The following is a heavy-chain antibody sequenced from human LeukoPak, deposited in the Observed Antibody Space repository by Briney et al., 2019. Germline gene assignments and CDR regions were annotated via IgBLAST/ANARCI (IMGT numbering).Heavy chain of an antibody. Sequence: SVKVSCKASGGTFSSYAISWVRQAPGQGLEWMGGIIPIFGTANYAQKFQGRVTITADKSTSTAYMELSSLRSEDTAVYYCARDGGYQQLADYWGQGTLVTVSS. CDR1: GGTFSSYA. CDR2: IIPIFGTA. CDR3: ARDGGYQQLADY. V-gene: IGHV1-69*06. J-gene: IGHJ4*02. D-gene: IGHD6-13*01.